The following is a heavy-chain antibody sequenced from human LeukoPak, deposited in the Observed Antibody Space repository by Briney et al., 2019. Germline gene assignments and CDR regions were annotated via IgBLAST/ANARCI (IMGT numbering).Heavy chain of an antibody. J-gene: IGHJ4*02. CDR1: GFTFSTYW. CDR3: AKGLSPHSSGYYFDY. Sequence: GGSLRLSCAASGFTFSTYWMAWVRQAPGKGLEWVSTISGSGDSTYNADSVKGRFTISRDNSKNTPYLQMNSLRAEDTAVYYCAKGLSPHSSGYYFDYWGQGTLVIVSS. D-gene: IGHD3-22*01. CDR2: ISGSGDST. V-gene: IGHV3-23*01.